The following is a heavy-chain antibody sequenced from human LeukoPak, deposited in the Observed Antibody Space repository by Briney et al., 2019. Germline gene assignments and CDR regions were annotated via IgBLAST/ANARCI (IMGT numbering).Heavy chain of an antibody. CDR1: GFTFRNFA. CDR2: ISWNSGTI. J-gene: IGHJ4*02. CDR3: AKDKATVLGGMDS. V-gene: IGHV3-9*01. Sequence: GGSLRLSCAASGFTFRNFAMHWVRQVPGKGLEWVSGISWNSGTIDYADSVRGRFTISRDNAENSLYLQISSLNAEDTAVYYCAKDKATVLGGMDSWGQGTLVTVSS. D-gene: IGHD4-17*01.